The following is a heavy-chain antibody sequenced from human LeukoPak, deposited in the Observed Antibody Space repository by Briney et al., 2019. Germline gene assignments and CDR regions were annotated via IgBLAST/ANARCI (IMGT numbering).Heavy chain of an antibody. D-gene: IGHD4-17*01. CDR3: AREYSGDYRY. CDR2: INQDGSEK. J-gene: IGHJ4*02. V-gene: IGHV3-7*01. CDR1: GFSFSTYW. Sequence: GGSLRLACAGSGFSFSTYWMSWVSKAPGKGLEWVATINQDGSEKYYVDSVKGRFTISRDNAKNTLYLQMNSLRAEDTAIYYRAREYSGDYRYWGQGTLVTVSS.